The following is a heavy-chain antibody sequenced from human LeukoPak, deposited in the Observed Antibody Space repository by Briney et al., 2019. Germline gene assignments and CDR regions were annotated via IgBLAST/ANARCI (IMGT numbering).Heavy chain of an antibody. J-gene: IGHJ4*02. CDR1: GGSISSYY. D-gene: IGHD4-17*01. CDR3: ARQGSYGDYMLVDY. Sequence: SETLSLTCTVSGGSISSYYWSWIRQPAGKGLEWIGRIYTCGSTNYNPSLKSRVTMSVDMSKNQFSLKLSSVTAADTAVYYCARQGSYGDYMLVDYWGQGTRVTVSS. CDR2: IYTCGST. V-gene: IGHV4-4*07.